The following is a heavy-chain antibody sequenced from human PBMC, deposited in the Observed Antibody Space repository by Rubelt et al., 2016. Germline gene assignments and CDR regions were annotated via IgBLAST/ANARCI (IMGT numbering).Heavy chain of an antibody. J-gene: IGHJ4*02. D-gene: IGHD3-16*01. CDR2: ISSTITSG. Sequence: GTEWVSYISSTITSGYYADSVKGRFTVSRDIAKNSLYLQMNSLRDEDTAVYYCGRDGGGIDYWGQGTLVTVSS. V-gene: IGHV3-48*02. CDR3: GRDGGGIDY.